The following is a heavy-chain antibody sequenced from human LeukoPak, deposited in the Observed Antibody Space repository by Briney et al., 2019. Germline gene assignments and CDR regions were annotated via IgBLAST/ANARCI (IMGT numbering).Heavy chain of an antibody. Sequence: PWGSLRLSCAASGFTFSSYGMHWVRQAPGKGLEWVAVISYDRSNKYYADTVRGRFTISRDNSKNTLYLQMNSLRAEDTAVYYCASYNYDILTGPNYYYYGMDVWGQGTTVTVSS. D-gene: IGHD3-9*01. CDR2: ISYDRSNK. CDR3: ASYNYDILTGPNYYYYGMDV. J-gene: IGHJ6*02. V-gene: IGHV3-30-3*01. CDR1: GFTFSSYG.